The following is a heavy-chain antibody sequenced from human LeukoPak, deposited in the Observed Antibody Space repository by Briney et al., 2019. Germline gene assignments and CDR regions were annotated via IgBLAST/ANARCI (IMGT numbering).Heavy chain of an antibody. V-gene: IGHV1-18*01. CDR2: INPYNGNT. D-gene: IGHD1-26*01. Sequence: ASVKVSCKASGYTFTSYGISWVRQAPGQGLEWMGWINPYNGNTNYAQKLQGRVTMTTDTSTSTAYMELRTLRSDDTAVYYCASLIVGATSQDYWGQGTLVTVSS. J-gene: IGHJ4*02. CDR1: GYTFTSYG. CDR3: ASLIVGATSQDY.